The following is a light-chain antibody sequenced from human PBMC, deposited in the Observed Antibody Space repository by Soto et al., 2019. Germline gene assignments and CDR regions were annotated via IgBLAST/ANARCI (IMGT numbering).Light chain of an antibody. J-gene: IGKJ4*01. Sequence: GERVTMTCRAGQDIGSWLXXYXXKXGXXXKXXXSTAYSLQSGVPSRFSGSGSGTEFTLTISSLQPEDFATYYCQQANSFPLTFGGGTKVDIK. V-gene: IGKV1D-12*01. CDR3: QQANSFPLT. CDR2: TAY. CDR1: QDIGSW.